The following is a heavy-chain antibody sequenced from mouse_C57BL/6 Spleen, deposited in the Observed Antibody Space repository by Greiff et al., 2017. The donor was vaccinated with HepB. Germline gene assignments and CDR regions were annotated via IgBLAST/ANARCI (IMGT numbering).Heavy chain of an antibody. V-gene: IGHV2-2*01. CDR2: IWSGGST. Sequence: QVQLQQSGPGLVQPSQSLSITCTVSGFSLTSYGVHWVRQSPGKGLEWLGVIWSGGSTDYNAAFISRLSISKDNSKSQVFFKMNSLQADDTAIYYCAIYYGYDGAWFAYWGQGTLVTVSA. CDR1: GFSLTSYG. J-gene: IGHJ3*01. CDR3: AIYYGYDGAWFAY. D-gene: IGHD2-2*01.